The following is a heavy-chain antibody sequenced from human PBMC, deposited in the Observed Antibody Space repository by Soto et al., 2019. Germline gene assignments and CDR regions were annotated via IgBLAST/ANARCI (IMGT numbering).Heavy chain of an antibody. CDR3: ARDYGEGAPDY. Sequence: QVQLVESGGGVVQPGRSLRLSCAASGFTFSSYGMHWVRQAPGKGLEWVTVIWYDGSNKYYADSVKGRFTISRDNSKNTLYLQMNSLRAEDTAVYYCARDYGEGAPDYWGQGTLVTVSS. V-gene: IGHV3-33*01. CDR2: IWYDGSNK. CDR1: GFTFSSYG. D-gene: IGHD1-26*01. J-gene: IGHJ4*02.